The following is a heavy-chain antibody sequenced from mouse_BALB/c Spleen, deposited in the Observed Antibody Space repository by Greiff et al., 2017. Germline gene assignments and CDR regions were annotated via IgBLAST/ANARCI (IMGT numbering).Heavy chain of an antibody. CDR1: GYTFSSYW. V-gene: IGHV1-9*01. CDR2: ILPGSGST. J-gene: IGHJ3*01. CDR3: ARWTTWFAY. Sequence: QVQLQQSGAELMKPGASVKLSCKATGYTFSSYWIEWVKQRPGHGLEWIGEILPGSGSTNYNEKFKGKATFTADTSSNTAYMQLSSLTSEDSAVYYCARWTTWFAYWGQGTMVTVSA.